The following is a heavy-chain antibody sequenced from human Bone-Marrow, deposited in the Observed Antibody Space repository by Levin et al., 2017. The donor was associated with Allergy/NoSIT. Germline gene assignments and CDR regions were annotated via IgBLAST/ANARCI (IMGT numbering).Heavy chain of an antibody. J-gene: IGHJ4*02. Sequence: GESLKISCAASGFTFRHYTMNWVRQAPGKGLEWVSCITSSGDSTYYTDSVKGRFTISRDNAKNSLYLQLNRLRDEDTAMYYCARDPARGYYDSSGYSGDHWGQGTLVTVSS. CDR1: GFTFRHYT. CDR2: ITSSGDST. CDR3: ARDPARGYYDSSGYSGDH. V-gene: IGHV3-48*02. D-gene: IGHD3-22*01.